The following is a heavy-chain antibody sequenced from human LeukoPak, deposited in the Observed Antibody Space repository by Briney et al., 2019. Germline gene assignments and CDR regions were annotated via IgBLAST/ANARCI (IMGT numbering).Heavy chain of an antibody. D-gene: IGHD3-22*01. J-gene: IGHJ4*02. CDR2: IYYSGTP. CDR3: ASDYEGSGHYYF. CDR1: GDSISRFY. Sequence: SETLSLTCTVSGDSISRFYWSWIRQPPGKGLEWIGYIYYSGTPNYNPSLKSRVTISVDTSKNQFSLKLSSVTAADTAVYYCASDYEGSGHYYFWGQGTLVTVPS. V-gene: IGHV4-59*01.